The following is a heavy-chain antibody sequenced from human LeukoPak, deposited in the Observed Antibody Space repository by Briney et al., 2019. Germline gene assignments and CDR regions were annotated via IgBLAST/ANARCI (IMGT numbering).Heavy chain of an antibody. CDR1: GFTVSSNY. CDR3: ARDPTLSRIVVVITYFDY. CDR2: IYSGGST. D-gene: IGHD3-22*01. Sequence: GGSLRLSCAASGFTVSSNYMSWVRQAPGKGLEWVSVIYSGGSTYYADSVKGRFTISRDNSKNTLYLQMNSLRAEDTAVYYCARDPTLSRIVVVITYFDYWGQGTLVTVSS. J-gene: IGHJ4*02. V-gene: IGHV3-53*01.